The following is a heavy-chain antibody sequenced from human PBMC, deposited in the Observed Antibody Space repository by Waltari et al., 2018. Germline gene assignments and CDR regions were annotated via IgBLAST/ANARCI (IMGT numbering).Heavy chain of an antibody. V-gene: IGHV1-69*13. D-gene: IGHD3-10*01. CDR1: GGTFSSYA. CDR2: IIPIFGTA. J-gene: IGHJ1*01. Sequence: QVQLVQSGAEVKKPGSSVKVSCKASGGTFSSYAISWVRPAPGHGLEWMGGIIPIFGTANYAQKFQGRVTITADESTSTAYMELSSLRSEDTAVYYCARDGASTYYYGSGSYGYFQHWGQGTLVTVSS. CDR3: ARDGASTYYYGSGSYGYFQH.